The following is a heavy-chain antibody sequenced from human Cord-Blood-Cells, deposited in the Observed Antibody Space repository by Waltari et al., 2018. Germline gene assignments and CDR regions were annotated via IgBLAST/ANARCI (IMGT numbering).Heavy chain of an antibody. Sequence: QLQLQESGPGLVKPSETLSLTCTVSGGSISSRSYYWGWLRQPPGKGLEWIGSIYYSGSTYYNPSLKSRVTISVDTSKNQFSLKLSSVTAADTAVYYCARRSIAAAGTDYWGQGTLVTVSS. D-gene: IGHD6-13*01. CDR1: GGSISSRSYY. J-gene: IGHJ4*02. CDR3: ARRSIAAAGTDY. CDR2: IYYSGST. V-gene: IGHV4-39*01.